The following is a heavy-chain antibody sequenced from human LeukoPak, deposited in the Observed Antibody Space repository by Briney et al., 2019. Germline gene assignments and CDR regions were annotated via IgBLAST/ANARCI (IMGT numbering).Heavy chain of an antibody. CDR2: ISYDGSNK. Sequence: PGGSLRLSCAASGFTFSSYGMHWVRQAPGKGLEWVAVISYDGSNKYYADSVKGRFTISRDNSRNTLYLQMNSLRVEDTAVYFCAKAPGIAVAATKIDYWGQGNLVIVSS. CDR1: GFTFSSYG. D-gene: IGHD6-19*01. V-gene: IGHV3-30*18. J-gene: IGHJ4*02. CDR3: AKAPGIAVAATKIDY.